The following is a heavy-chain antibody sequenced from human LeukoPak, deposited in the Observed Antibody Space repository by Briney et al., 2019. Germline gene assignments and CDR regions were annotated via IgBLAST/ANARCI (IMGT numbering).Heavy chain of an antibody. CDR1: GGSISSSSYY. V-gene: IGHV4-39*01. CDR3: VNLVNSSCWRW. Sequence: PSETLSLTCTVSGGSISSSSYYWGWIRQPPGKGLEWIGTIDYSGSTYYNPSLKSRVTISVDTSKNKLSLKLSSVTAADTAIYYCVNLVNSSCWRWGGQGTLVTVSS. CDR2: IDYSGST. J-gene: IGHJ4*02. D-gene: IGHD6-19*01.